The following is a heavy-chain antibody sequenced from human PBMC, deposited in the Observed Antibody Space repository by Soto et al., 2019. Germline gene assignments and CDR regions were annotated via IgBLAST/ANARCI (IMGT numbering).Heavy chain of an antibody. CDR1: CYSISSGYY. CDR2: IYHSGST. CDR3: ARTYYYDSSGFD. J-gene: IGHJ4*01. D-gene: IGHD3-22*01. V-gene: IGHV4-38-2*01. Sequence: SETLSLTCAVSCYSISSGYYWGWIRQPPGKGLEWIGSIYHSGSTYYNPSLKSRVTISVDTSKNQFSLKLSSVTAADTAVYYCARTYYYDSSGFDWGHGTLVTVSS.